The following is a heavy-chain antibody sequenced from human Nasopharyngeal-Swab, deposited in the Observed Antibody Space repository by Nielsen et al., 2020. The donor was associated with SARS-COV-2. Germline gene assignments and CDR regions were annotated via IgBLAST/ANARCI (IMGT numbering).Heavy chain of an antibody. CDR1: GFTFRDYW. D-gene: IGHD3-10*01. Sequence: GSLRLSWVASGFTFRDYWMSWVRQAPAKGLEWVASIKQDGSEKNYVDSVKGRFTISRDNAKNSLFLQMDSLRTEDTAFYYCARVGGRTSPMGSWGQGTLVTVSS. CDR3: ARVGGRTSPMGS. V-gene: IGHV3-7*01. CDR2: IKQDGSEK. J-gene: IGHJ4*02.